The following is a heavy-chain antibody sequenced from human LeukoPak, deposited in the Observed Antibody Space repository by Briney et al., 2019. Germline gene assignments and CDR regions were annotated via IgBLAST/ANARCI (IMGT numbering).Heavy chain of an antibody. V-gene: IGHV3-9*01. Sequence: GGSLRLSCAASGFTFDDSAMHWVRQVPGKGLEWVSGISWNSGIIDYADSVKGRFTISRDNAKNSLYLQMNNLRPDDTAFYYCAKAPPYYSDSNGYFQHWGQGTLVTVSS. CDR1: GFTFDDSA. D-gene: IGHD3-22*01. J-gene: IGHJ1*01. CDR2: ISWNSGII. CDR3: AKAPPYYSDSNGYFQH.